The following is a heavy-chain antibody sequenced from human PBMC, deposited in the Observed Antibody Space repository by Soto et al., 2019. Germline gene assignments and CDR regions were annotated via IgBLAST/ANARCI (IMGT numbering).Heavy chain of an antibody. D-gene: IGHD1-1*01. CDR2: IRTAGDT. CDR1: GFTFRRYD. Sequence: GGSLRLSCAASGFTFRRYDLHWVRQATRKSLQWVSGIRTAGDTYYPGSVKGRFPFSRENAKNSLYLQVNSLRAGDTAMYYCASLLGTVTTFDYWGLGTLVTVSS. J-gene: IGHJ4*02. CDR3: ASLLGTVTTFDY. V-gene: IGHV3-13*04.